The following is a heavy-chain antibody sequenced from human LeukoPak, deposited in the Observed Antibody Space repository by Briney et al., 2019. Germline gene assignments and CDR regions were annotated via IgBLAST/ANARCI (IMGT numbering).Heavy chain of an antibody. CDR2: INHSGST. CDR3: ARGGNIAAAGASWFDP. D-gene: IGHD6-13*01. J-gene: IGHJ5*02. V-gene: IGHV4-34*01. CDR1: GGSFSGYY. Sequence: SETLSLTCAVYGGSFSGYYWSWIRQPPGKGLEWIGEINHSGSTNYNPSLKSRVTISVDTSKNQFSLKLSSVTAADTAVYYCARGGNIAAAGASWFDPWGQGTLVTVSS.